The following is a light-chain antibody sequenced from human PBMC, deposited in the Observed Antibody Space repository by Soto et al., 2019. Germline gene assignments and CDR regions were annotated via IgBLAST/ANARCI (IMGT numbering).Light chain of an antibody. Sequence: EIVLTQSPATLSLSPGERATLSCRASQSISSHLAWYQQKPGQAPRLLMYDASNRATGIPARFSGSGSGPDFTLTISSLEPEDFAVYYCQQRSNWPLTFGGGTKVEIK. V-gene: IGKV3-11*01. CDR1: QSISSH. CDR2: DAS. J-gene: IGKJ4*01. CDR3: QQRSNWPLT.